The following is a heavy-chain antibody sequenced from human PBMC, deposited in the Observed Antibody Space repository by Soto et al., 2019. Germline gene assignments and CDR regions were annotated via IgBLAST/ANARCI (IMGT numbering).Heavy chain of an antibody. V-gene: IGHV3-33*01. CDR2: IWYDGSRK. Sequence: RLSWAAALFTFRSYGMHWVLHSPVKGLEWVAVIWYDGSRKFYADSVKGRFTISRDNSKKTLYLQMNRLRADDTAVYYCARDQLDTLNTRETSYFECRGQGTLVKVYS. CDR3: ARDQLDTLNTRETSYFEC. CDR1: LFTFRSYG. J-gene: IGHJ4*02. D-gene: IGHD2-2*01.